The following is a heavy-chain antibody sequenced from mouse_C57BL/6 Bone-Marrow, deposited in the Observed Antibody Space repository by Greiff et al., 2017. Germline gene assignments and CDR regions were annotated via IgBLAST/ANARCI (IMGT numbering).Heavy chain of an antibody. CDR3: ARIWVRGDY. Sequence: EVQLQQSGPELVKPGASVKISCKASGYSFTGYYMNWVKQSPEKSLEWIGEINPSTGGTTYNQKFKAKATLTVDKSSSTAYMQLKSLTSEDSAVYYCARIWVRGDYWGQGTTLTVSS. J-gene: IGHJ2*01. CDR1: GYSFTGYY. CDR2: INPSTGGT. V-gene: IGHV1-42*01. D-gene: IGHD2-2*01.